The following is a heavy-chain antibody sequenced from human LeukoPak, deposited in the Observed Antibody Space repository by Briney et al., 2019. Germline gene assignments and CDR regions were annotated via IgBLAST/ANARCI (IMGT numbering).Heavy chain of an antibody. V-gene: IGHV3-48*03. CDR3: ERGGWNYVFNS. J-gene: IGHJ5*02. CDR2: ITSGGRTI. CDR1: GFTFNTYE. Sequence: GGSLRLSCAASGFTFNTYEMNWVRQAPGEGLEWVSYITSGGRTIYYADYVKGRFTISRDNAKNSLYLQMNSLRAEDTAVYYCERGGWNYVFNSWGQGTLVTVSS. D-gene: IGHD1-7*01.